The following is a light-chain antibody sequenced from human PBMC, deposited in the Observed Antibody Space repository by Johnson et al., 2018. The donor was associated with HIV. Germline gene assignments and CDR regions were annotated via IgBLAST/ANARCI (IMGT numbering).Light chain of an antibody. Sequence: QSVLTQPPSVSAAPGQKVTISCSGSSSNIGNNYVSWYQQLPGTAPKLLIYDNNKRPSGTPDRFSGSKSGTSATLGITGHQTGDEADFYCRSWDSSLRSGFFGTGTKGTVL. V-gene: IGLV1-51*01. CDR2: DNN. CDR1: SSNIGNNY. CDR3: RSWDSSLRSGF. J-gene: IGLJ1*01.